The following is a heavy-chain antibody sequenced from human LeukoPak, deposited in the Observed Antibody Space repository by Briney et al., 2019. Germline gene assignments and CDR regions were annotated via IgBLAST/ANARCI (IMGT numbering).Heavy chain of an antibody. CDR3: ARGFYRNYYGSGSYYKSEYFQH. J-gene: IGHJ1*01. V-gene: IGHV4-34*01. Sequence: GSLRLSCAASGFTVSSNYMSWIRQPPGKGLEWIGEINHSGSTNYNPSLKSRVTISVDTSKNQFSLKLSSVTAADTAVYYCARGFYRNYYGSGSYYKSEYFQHWGQGTLVTVSS. CDR1: GFTVSSNY. D-gene: IGHD3-10*01. CDR2: INHSGST.